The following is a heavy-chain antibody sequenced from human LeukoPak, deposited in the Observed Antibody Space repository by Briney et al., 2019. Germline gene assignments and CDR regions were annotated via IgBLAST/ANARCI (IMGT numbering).Heavy chain of an antibody. CDR3: ARGGRNWFDP. Sequence: SETLFLTCTVSSGSISSGGYYGNWIRQPPGKGLEWIGYIYYSGSTNYNPSLKSRVTISVDTSKNHSSLKLSSVTAADTAVYYWARGGRNWFDPCGQGTLVTVSS. J-gene: IGHJ5*02. CDR1: SGSISSGGYY. D-gene: IGHD1-26*01. V-gene: IGHV4-61*08. CDR2: IYYSGST.